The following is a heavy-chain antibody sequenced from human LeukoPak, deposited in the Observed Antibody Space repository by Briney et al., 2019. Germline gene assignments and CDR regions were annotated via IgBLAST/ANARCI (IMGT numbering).Heavy chain of an antibody. D-gene: IGHD3-22*01. Sequence: SVKVSCKASVGTFSSYTISWVRQAPGQGLEWMGRIIPILGIANYAQKFQGRVTITADKSTSTAYMELSSLRSEDTAVHYCARAPNSLYDSSGYYYFYDYWGQGTLVTVSS. V-gene: IGHV1-69*02. J-gene: IGHJ4*02. CDR2: IIPILGIA. CDR3: ARAPNSLYDSSGYYYFYDY. CDR1: VGTFSSYT.